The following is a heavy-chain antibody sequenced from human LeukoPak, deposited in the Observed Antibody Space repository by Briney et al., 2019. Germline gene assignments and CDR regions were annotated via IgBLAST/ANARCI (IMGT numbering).Heavy chain of an antibody. Sequence: GGSLRLSCAASGFTFSNYSMSWVRQAPGKGLEWVSGISGRDGSTYFADSVKGRFTISRDKSKNTVNVQMSSLRVEDTALYYCAKANFAWGYWYFDLWGRGTLVTVSS. CDR2: ISGRDGST. D-gene: IGHD3-9*01. CDR3: AKANFAWGYWYFDL. V-gene: IGHV3-23*01. CDR1: GFTFSNYS. J-gene: IGHJ2*01.